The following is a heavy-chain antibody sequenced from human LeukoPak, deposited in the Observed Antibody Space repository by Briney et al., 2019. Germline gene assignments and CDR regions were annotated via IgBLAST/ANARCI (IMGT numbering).Heavy chain of an antibody. CDR3: ATLPSGNQTEYFDY. D-gene: IGHD4-23*01. V-gene: IGHV3-20*04. J-gene: IGHJ4*02. CDR1: GFTLDDYG. Sequence: GGSLRHSRAPPGFTLDDYGISWVRHAPGKGREWVSGINWNGGSTGYADSVKCRFTISRDNSKNSLYLQMNSLRAEDAALYYCATLPSGNQTEYFDYWGQGTLVTVSS. CDR2: INWNGGST.